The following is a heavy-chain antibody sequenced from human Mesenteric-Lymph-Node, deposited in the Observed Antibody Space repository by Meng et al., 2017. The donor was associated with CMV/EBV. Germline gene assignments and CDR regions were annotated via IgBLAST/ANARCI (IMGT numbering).Heavy chain of an antibody. Sequence: GESLKISCAASGFTVSSNYMSWVRQAPGKGLEWVSVIYSGGSTYYADSVKGRFTISRDNSKNTLYLQMNSLRAEDTAVYYCARAMSLSDDLHYGMDVWGQGTTVTVSS. CDR1: GFTVSSNY. V-gene: IGHV3-53*01. CDR3: ARAMSLSDDLHYGMDV. CDR2: IYSGGST. D-gene: IGHD2/OR15-2a*01. J-gene: IGHJ6*02.